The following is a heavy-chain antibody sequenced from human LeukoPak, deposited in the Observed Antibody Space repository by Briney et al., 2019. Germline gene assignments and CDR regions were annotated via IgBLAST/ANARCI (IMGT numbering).Heavy chain of an antibody. J-gene: IGHJ4*02. CDR2: ISAYNGNT. V-gene: IGHV1-18*01. Sequence: ASVKVSCKASGYTFTSYGVSWVRQAPGQGLEWMGWISAYNGNTNYAQKLQGRVTMTTDTSTSTAYMELRSLRSDDTAVYYCARGRHYDSSGYYQLLWYWGQGTLVTVSS. CDR1: GYTFTSYG. D-gene: IGHD3-22*01. CDR3: ARGRHYDSSGYYQLLWY.